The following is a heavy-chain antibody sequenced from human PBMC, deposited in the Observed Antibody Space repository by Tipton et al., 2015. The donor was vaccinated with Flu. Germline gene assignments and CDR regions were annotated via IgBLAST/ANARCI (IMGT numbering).Heavy chain of an antibody. V-gene: IGHV4-61*02. J-gene: IGHJ6*02. Sequence: TLSLTCTVSGDSISRGSYYYNWIRQPAGEGLEWIGSRYPGGNPFYNPSLHGRVTILLDTSKNQFSLKLASATAADTAVYYCVRGLLHDYYYQGMDFWGQGTTVTVSS. D-gene: IGHD3-22*01. CDR3: VRGLLHDYYYQGMDF. CDR1: GDSISRGSYY. CDR2: RYPGGNP.